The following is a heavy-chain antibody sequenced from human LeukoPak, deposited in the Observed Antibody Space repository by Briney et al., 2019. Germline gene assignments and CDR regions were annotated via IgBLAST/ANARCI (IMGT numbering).Heavy chain of an antibody. CDR2: FSYSGST. J-gene: IGHJ4*02. CDR1: GGSISSGTSF. Sequence: SETLSLTCTVPGGSISSGTSFWGWIRLPPGKGPEWIGSFSYSGSTYYNPSLKSRVTISVDTSKNQFSLKLSSVTAADTAVYYCAAHDYYGSGIDYWGQGTLVTVSS. D-gene: IGHD3-10*01. CDR3: AAHDYYGSGIDY. V-gene: IGHV4-39*01.